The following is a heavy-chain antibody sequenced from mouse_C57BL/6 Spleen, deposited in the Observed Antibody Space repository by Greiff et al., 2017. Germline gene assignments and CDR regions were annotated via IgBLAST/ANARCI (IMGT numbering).Heavy chain of an antibody. CDR1: GFTFSSYG. J-gene: IGHJ3*01. CDR3: ARGGYGYDGYSPFAY. CDR2: ISSGGRYT. V-gene: IGHV5-6*01. Sequence: EVKLVESGGDLVKPGGSLKLSCAASGFTFSSYGMSWVRQTQDKRMEWVATISSGGRYTYYQDSVKGRVPISRDNSKTTLYLQMSRLKSEDTAMYYCARGGYGYDGYSPFAYWGQGALVTVSA. D-gene: IGHD2-3*01.